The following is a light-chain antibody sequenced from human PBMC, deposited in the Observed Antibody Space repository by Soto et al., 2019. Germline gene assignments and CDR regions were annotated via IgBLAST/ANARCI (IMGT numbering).Light chain of an antibody. CDR2: EVT. CDR3: SSYKTRSTRV. V-gene: IGLV2-14*01. J-gene: IGLJ1*01. CDR1: SSDVGIYNY. Sequence: QSVLTQPASVSGSAGQSIAISCTGSSSDVGIYNYVSWYQQHPGKVPKLIIYEVTSRPSGVSIRFSGSKSGNTASLTISGLQNEEEADYYCSSYKTRSTRVFGTGTKVTVL.